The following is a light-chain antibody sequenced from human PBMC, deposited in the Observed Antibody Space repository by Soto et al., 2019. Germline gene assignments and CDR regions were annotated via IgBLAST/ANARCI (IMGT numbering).Light chain of an antibody. CDR2: DTS. V-gene: IGLV7-46*01. J-gene: IGLJ2*01. CDR3: FLSYSGARKV. CDR1: TGAVTSGHY. Sequence: QAVVTQEPSLTVSLGETVTLTCGSSTGAVTSGHYPYWFQQKPGQAPRTLIYDTSNKHSRTPARFSGALLGGKAALTLSGAQPEDEAEYYCFLSYSGARKVFGGGTKLTVL.